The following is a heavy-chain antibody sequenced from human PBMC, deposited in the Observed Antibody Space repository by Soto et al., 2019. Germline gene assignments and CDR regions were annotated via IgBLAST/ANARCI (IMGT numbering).Heavy chain of an antibody. CDR3: ARIKWGLDYYSGMDV. V-gene: IGHV1-2*02. CDR2: INPKTAAT. CDR1: GYTFSDYF. D-gene: IGHD1-26*01. J-gene: IGHJ6*02. Sequence: ASVKVSCKASGYTFSDYFIQWLRQAPGQGLEWVAWINPKTAATNYAKKFQDRVTLTSDTSFSTAYLELTWLRPDDTAVYYCARIKWGLDYYSGMDVWGQGTAVTVSS.